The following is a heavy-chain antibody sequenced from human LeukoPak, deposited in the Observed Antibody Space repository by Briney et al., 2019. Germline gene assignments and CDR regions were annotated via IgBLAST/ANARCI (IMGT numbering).Heavy chain of an antibody. CDR1: GGSFSGYY. J-gene: IGHJ4*02. CDR3: ARENIGYSSSWYFDY. V-gene: IGHV4-59*10. Sequence: SETLSLTCAVYGGSFSGYYWSWIRQPPGKGLEWIGRIYTSGSTNYNPSLKSRVTMSVDTSKNQFSLKLSSVTAADTAVYYCARENIGYSSSWYFDYWGQGTLVTVSS. CDR2: IYTSGST. D-gene: IGHD6-13*01.